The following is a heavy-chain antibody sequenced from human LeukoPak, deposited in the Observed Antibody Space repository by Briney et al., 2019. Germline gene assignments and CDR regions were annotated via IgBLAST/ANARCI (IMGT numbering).Heavy chain of an antibody. CDR1: GFTFSSYG. D-gene: IGHD4-17*01. CDR2: ISSSSSYI. V-gene: IGHV3-21*01. CDR3: ARGSYGEGIDP. J-gene: IGHJ5*02. Sequence: GGTLRLSCAASGFTFSSYGMSWVRQAPGKGLEWVSSISSSSSYIYYADSVKGRFTISRDNAKNSLYLQMNSLRAEDTAVYYCARGSYGEGIDPWGQGTLVTVSS.